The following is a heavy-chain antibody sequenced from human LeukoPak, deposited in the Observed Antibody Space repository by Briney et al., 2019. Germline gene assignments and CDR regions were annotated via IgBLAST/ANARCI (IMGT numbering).Heavy chain of an antibody. J-gene: IGHJ4*02. CDR1: GGTFSSYA. V-gene: IGHV1-69*13. Sequence: ASVKVSCKASGGTFSSYAISWVRQAPGQGLEWMGGIIPIFGTANYAQKFQGRVTITADESTSTAYMELCSLRSEDTAVYYCARGSYDFWRTWGPFDYWGQGTLVTVSS. CDR3: ARGSYDFWRTWGPFDY. CDR2: IIPIFGTA. D-gene: IGHD3-3*01.